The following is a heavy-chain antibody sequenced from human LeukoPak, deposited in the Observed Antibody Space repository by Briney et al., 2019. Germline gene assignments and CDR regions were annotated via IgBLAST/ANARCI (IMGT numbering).Heavy chain of an antibody. CDR1: GFTFSSYW. Sequence: GGSLRLSCAASGFTFSSYWMSWVRQAPGKELEWVANIKQDGSEKYYVDSVKGRFTISRDNAKNSLYLQMNSLRAEDTAVYYCARVPYGSGSLDAFDIWGQGTMVTVSS. J-gene: IGHJ3*02. V-gene: IGHV3-7*01. D-gene: IGHD3-10*01. CDR3: ARVPYGSGSLDAFDI. CDR2: IKQDGSEK.